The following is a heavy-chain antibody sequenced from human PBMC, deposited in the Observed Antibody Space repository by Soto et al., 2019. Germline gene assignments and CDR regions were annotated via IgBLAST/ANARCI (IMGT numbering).Heavy chain of an antibody. J-gene: IGHJ4*02. CDR1: GYTFTSYY. D-gene: IGHD3-10*01. CDR3: ARPHESGSYYPNFDY. Sequence: QVQLVQSGAEVKKPGASVKVSCKASGYTFTSYYMHWVRQAPGQGLEWMGIINPSGGSTSYAQKFQGRVTRTRDTSTSTVYMELSSLRSEDTAVYYCARPHESGSYYPNFDYWGQGTLVTVSS. CDR2: INPSGGST. V-gene: IGHV1-46*03.